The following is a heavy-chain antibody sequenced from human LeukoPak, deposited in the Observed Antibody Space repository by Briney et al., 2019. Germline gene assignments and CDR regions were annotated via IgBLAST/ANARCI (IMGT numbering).Heavy chain of an antibody. D-gene: IGHD3-10*01. CDR2: FDPEDGET. CDR3: ATGLRYGSGEFDY. J-gene: IGHJ4*02. Sequence: ASVKVSCKVSGYTLTELSMHWVRQAPGKGLEWMGGFDPEDGETIYAQKFQGRVTMTEDTSTDTAYMELSSLRSENTAVYYCATGLRYGSGEFDYWGQGTLVTVSS. V-gene: IGHV1-24*01. CDR1: GYTLTELS.